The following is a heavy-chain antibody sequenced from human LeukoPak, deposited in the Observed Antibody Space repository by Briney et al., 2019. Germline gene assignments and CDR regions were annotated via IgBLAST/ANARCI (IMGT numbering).Heavy chain of an antibody. V-gene: IGHV3-30*02. D-gene: IGHD3-22*01. CDR3: AKVRIPEYYYDSSGYYSY. Sequence: GGSLRLSCAASGFTFSSYGMHWVRQAPGKGLEWVAFIRYDGSNKYYADSVKGRFTISRDNSKNTLYLQMNSLRAEDTAVYYCAKVRIPEYYYDSSGYYSYWGQGTLVTVSS. J-gene: IGHJ4*02. CDR1: GFTFSSYG. CDR2: IRYDGSNK.